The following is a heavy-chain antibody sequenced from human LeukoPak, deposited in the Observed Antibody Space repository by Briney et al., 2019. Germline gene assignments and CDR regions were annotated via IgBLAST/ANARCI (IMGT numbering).Heavy chain of an antibody. V-gene: IGHV4-31*03. D-gene: IGHD3-22*01. Sequence: PSETLSLTCTVSGGSISSGGYYWSWIRQHPGNGLEWIGYIYYSGSTYYNPSLKSRVTISVDTSKNQFSLKLSSVTAADTAVYYCARGDYYDSSGVYFHYWGQGTLVTVSS. CDR1: GGSISSGGYY. CDR3: ARGDYYDSSGVYFHY. CDR2: IYYSGST. J-gene: IGHJ4*02.